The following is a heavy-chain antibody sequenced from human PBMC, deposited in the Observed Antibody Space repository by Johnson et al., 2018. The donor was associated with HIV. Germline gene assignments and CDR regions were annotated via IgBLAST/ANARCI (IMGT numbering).Heavy chain of an antibody. CDR1: GFTFSSYA. CDR2: FSSNGGST. CDR3: ARKVVTADDAFDI. Sequence: VQLVESGGDLVQPGGSLRLSCVGSGFTFSSYAMHWVRQAPGKGLEYVSAFSSNGGSTYYANSVKGRFTISRDNSKNTLYLQMGSLRAEDMAVYYCARKVVTADDAFDIWGQGTMVTVSS. V-gene: IGHV3-64*01. D-gene: IGHD2-21*02. J-gene: IGHJ3*02.